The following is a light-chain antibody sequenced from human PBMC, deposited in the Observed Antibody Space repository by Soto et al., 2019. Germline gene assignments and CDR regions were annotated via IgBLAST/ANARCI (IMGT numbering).Light chain of an antibody. V-gene: IGKV3-20*01. Sequence: EIVLTQSPDTLSLSPGERATLSCRASQSVTNNYLAWYQQKPGQAPRLLLYGASSRATDIPDRFMGSGSGTDFTLTIRRLETEDYAVYYCQKYGGSDRTFGQGTKVEMK. CDR3: QKYGGSDRT. CDR1: QSVTNNY. CDR2: GAS. J-gene: IGKJ1*01.